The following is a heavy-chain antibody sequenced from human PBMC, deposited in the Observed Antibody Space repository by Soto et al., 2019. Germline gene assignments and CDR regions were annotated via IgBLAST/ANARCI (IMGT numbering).Heavy chain of an antibody. J-gene: IGHJ6*02. Sequence: ASVKVSCKASGYTFTGYYMHWVRQAPGQGLEWMGWINPNSGGTNYAQKFQGWVTMTRDTSISTAYMELSRLRSDDTAVYYCARVKDPHYYYGMDVWGQGTTVTVSS. CDR1: GYTFTGYY. CDR3: ARVKDPHYYYGMDV. V-gene: IGHV1-2*04. D-gene: IGHD2-15*01. CDR2: INPNSGGT.